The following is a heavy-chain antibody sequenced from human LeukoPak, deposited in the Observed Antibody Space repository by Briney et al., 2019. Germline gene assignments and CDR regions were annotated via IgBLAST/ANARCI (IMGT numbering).Heavy chain of an antibody. CDR2: ISNNGGYT. D-gene: IGHD2-15*01. CDR1: GFTFSSSA. Sequence: GVSLRLSCAASGFTFSSSAMSWVRQAPGKGLEWVSAISNNGGYTYYADSVQGRFSISRDNSKSTLCLQMNSLRAEDTAVYYCAKQLGYCSDGSCYFPYWGQGTLVTVSS. V-gene: IGHV3-23*01. J-gene: IGHJ4*02. CDR3: AKQLGYCSDGSCYFPY.